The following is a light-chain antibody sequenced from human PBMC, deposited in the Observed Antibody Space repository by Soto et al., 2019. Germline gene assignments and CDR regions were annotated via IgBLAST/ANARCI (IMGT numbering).Light chain of an antibody. CDR1: SSNIGNNF. CDR3: GTWDSSLSAVV. J-gene: IGLJ2*01. CDR2: DNN. Sequence: QSVLTQPPSVSAAPGQKVTISCSGSSSNIGNNFVSWYQHLPGTAPKLLISDNNERPSGIPDRFSGSKSGTSATLGITGLQTGDEADYYCGTWDSSLSAVVFGGGTKMTDL. V-gene: IGLV1-51*01.